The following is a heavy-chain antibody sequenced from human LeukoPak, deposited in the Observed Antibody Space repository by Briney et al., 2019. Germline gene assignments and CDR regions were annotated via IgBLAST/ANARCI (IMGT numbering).Heavy chain of an antibody. CDR3: AREGYCSSTSCYLSYYFDY. V-gene: IGHV3-7*01. J-gene: IGHJ4*02. D-gene: IGHD2-2*01. CDR2: IKEDGSEE. Sequence: GGSLRLSCTASGFTFSIYWMSWVRQAPGKGLEWVASIKEDGSEEHYVDSVKGRFTTSRDNSKNTLYLQMNSLRAEDTAVYYYAREGYCSSTSCYLSYYFDYWGQGTLVTVSS. CDR1: GFTFSIYW.